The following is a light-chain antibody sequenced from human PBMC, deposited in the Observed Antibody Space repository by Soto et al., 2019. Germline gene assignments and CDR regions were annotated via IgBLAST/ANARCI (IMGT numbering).Light chain of an antibody. J-gene: IGLJ2*01. Sequence: QSVLTQPPSASGTPGQRITISCSGSSSNIGSNTVNWYQQLPGMAPKLLMYGNNRRPSGVPDRFSGSRSGTSASLAVSGLQSEDEADYYCAAWDDSLNVVLIGGGTKLTVL. CDR1: SSNIGSNT. V-gene: IGLV1-44*01. CDR3: AAWDDSLNVVL. CDR2: GNN.